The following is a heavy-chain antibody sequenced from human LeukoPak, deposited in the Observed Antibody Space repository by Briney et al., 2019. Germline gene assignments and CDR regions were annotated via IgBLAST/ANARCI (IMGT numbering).Heavy chain of an antibody. D-gene: IGHD6-19*01. CDR2: INPNSGGT. Sequence: ASVKVSCKASGYTFTGYYMHWVRQAPGQGLEWMGWINPNSGGTNYAQKFQGRVTMTRDTSISTAYMELSRLRSDDTAVYYCARAKYSSGWFTWGPDFDYWGQGTLVTVSS. J-gene: IGHJ4*02. CDR1: GYTFTGYY. V-gene: IGHV1-2*02. CDR3: ARAKYSSGWFTWGPDFDY.